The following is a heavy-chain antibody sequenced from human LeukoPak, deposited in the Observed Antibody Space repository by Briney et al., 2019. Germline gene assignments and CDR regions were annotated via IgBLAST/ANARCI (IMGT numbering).Heavy chain of an antibody. D-gene: IGHD4-23*01. CDR3: ARIMQTPWGMDV. J-gene: IGHJ6*02. Sequence: SSETLSLTCTVSGGSISPYYWSWIRQPPGKELEYIGYIYYSGTTDYNPSLKSRVTTSVDTSKNQFSLKVTSVSAADTAVYYCARIMQTPWGMDVWGQGTTVTVSS. V-gene: IGHV4-59*01. CDR1: GGSISPYY. CDR2: IYYSGTT.